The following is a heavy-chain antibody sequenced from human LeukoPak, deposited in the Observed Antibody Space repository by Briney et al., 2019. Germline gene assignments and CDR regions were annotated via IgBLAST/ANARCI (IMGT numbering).Heavy chain of an antibody. V-gene: IGHV3-33*01. CDR1: GFTFSSYG. Sequence: GGSLRLSCAASGFTFSSYGMHWVRQAPGKGLEWVAVIWYDGSNKYYADSVKGRFTISRDNSKNTLYLQMNSLRAEDTAVYYCARDCVAVADGGHWGQGTLVTVSS. J-gene: IGHJ4*02. CDR3: ARDCVAVADGGH. D-gene: IGHD6-19*01. CDR2: IWYDGSNK.